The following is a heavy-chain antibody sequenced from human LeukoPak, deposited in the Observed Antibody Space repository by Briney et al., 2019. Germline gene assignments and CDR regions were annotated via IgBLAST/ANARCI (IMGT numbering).Heavy chain of an antibody. CDR2: IYTSGST. CDR3: ARDGTGYRDNWFDP. D-gene: IGHD3/OR15-3a*01. CDR1: GGSISSGSYY. V-gene: IGHV4-61*02. Sequence: SQTLSLTCTVSGGSISSGSYYWSWIRQPAGKGLEWIGRIYTSGSTNYNPSLKSRVTISVDTSKNQFSLKLSSVTAADTAVYYCARDGTGYRDNWFDPWGQGTLVTVSS. J-gene: IGHJ5*02.